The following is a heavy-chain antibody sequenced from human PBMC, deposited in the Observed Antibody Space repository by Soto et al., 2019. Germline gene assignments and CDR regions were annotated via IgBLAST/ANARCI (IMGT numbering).Heavy chain of an antibody. J-gene: IGHJ4*02. CDR1: GFAFSSSG. CDR3: ARAPFTIYDTSGYYDY. V-gene: IGHV3-33*01. Sequence: GGSLRLSCAASGFAFSSSGMHWVRQAPGKGLEWVAIIWYDGSKKYYADSVKGRFTISRDNSKNTVYLQMNSLRAEDTAVYYCARAPFTIYDTSGYYDYWGQGTLVTVSS. D-gene: IGHD3-22*01. CDR2: IWYDGSKK.